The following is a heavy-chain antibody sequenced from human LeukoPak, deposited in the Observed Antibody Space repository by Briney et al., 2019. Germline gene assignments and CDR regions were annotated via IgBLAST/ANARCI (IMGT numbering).Heavy chain of an antibody. D-gene: IGHD3-16*02. CDR2: IYCSGST. J-gene: IGHJ4*02. Sequence: PSQTLSLTCTVSGGSISSSSYYWGWIRQPPGKGLEWIGSIYCSGSTYYNPSLKSRVTISVDTSKNQFSLKLSSVTAADTAVYYCARDYRPSWVDYWGQGTLVTVSS. CDR3: ARDYRPSWVDY. V-gene: IGHV4-39*07. CDR1: GGSISSSSYY.